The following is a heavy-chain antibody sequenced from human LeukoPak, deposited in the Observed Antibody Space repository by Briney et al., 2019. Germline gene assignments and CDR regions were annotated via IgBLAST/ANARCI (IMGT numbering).Heavy chain of an antibody. V-gene: IGHV1-2*02. D-gene: IGHD1-26*01. CDR3: ARGGVVGATN. CDR1: GYTFTGYY. CDR2: INPNSGGT. Sequence: GASVKVSFKSSGYTFTGYYMHWVRQAPGQGLEWMGWINPNSGGTNYAQKFQGRVTMTRDTYISTAYMELSRLRSDDTAVYYCARGGVVGATNWGQGNLVTVSS. J-gene: IGHJ4*02.